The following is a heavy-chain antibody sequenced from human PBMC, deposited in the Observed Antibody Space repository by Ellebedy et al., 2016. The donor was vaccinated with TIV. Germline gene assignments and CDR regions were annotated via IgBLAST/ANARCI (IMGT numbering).Heavy chain of an antibody. CDR3: ARGPRMAAAGTGEEYFQH. Sequence: SVKVSXXASGGTFSSYAISWVRQAPGQGLEWMGGIIPIFGTANYAQKFQGRVTITADESTSTAYMELSSLRSEGTAVYYCARGPRMAAAGTGEEYFQHWGQGTLVTVSS. CDR2: IIPIFGTA. D-gene: IGHD6-13*01. CDR1: GGTFSSYA. V-gene: IGHV1-69*13. J-gene: IGHJ1*01.